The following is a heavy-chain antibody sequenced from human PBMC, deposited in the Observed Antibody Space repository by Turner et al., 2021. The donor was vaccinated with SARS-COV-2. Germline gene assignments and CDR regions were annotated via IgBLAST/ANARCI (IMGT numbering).Heavy chain of an antibody. Sequence: EVQLVESGGGLVQPGGCLRLSCAASGLTVSSHYMSWVRQAPGKGLEWVSVIYSGGSTFYADSVKGRFTISRNKSKNTLYLQLNSLRAEDTAVYYCARDLGPYGMDVWGQGTTVTVSS. V-gene: IGHV3-53*04. CDR1: GLTVSSHY. CDR3: ARDLGPYGMDV. J-gene: IGHJ6*02. CDR2: IYSGGST.